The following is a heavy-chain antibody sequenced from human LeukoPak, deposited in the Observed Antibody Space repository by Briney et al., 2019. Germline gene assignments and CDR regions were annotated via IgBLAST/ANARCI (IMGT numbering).Heavy chain of an antibody. V-gene: IGHV3-23*01. Sequence: GGSLRLSXAASGFTFSSYAMSWVRQAPGKGLEWVSALSGSGGSTYYADSVKGRFTISRDNSKNTLYLQMNSLRAEDTAVYYCAKSSQLWFGELWGLDYWGQGTLVTVSS. J-gene: IGHJ4*02. CDR2: LSGSGGST. CDR1: GFTFSSYA. D-gene: IGHD3-10*01. CDR3: AKSSQLWFGELWGLDY.